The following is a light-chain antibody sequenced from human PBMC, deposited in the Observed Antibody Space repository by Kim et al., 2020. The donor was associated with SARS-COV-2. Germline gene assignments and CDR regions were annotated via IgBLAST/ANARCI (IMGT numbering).Light chain of an antibody. CDR1: SMGSKS. CDR3: QVWDSSSDHP. CDR2: YDS. V-gene: IGLV3-21*04. J-gene: IGLJ3*02. Sequence: PGKPARITCGGNSMGSKSVLRYQQKPGQAPVLVIYYDSDRPPGIPERFSGSNSGKTATLTISRVEAGDEADYYCQVWDSSSDHPFGGGTQLTVL.